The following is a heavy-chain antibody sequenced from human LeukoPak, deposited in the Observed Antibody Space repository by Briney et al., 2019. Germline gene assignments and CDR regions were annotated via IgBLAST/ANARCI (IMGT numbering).Heavy chain of an antibody. Sequence: PGRSLRLSCTASGFTFGDYAMSWVRQAPGKGLEWVGFIRSKAYGGTTEYAASVKGRFTISRDDSKSIAYLQMNSLKTEDTAVYYCTRVGSCYCFHDYWGQGTLVTASS. CDR2: IRSKAYGGTT. V-gene: IGHV3-49*04. D-gene: IGHD2-15*01. CDR1: GFTFGDYA. J-gene: IGHJ4*02. CDR3: TRVGSCYCFHDY.